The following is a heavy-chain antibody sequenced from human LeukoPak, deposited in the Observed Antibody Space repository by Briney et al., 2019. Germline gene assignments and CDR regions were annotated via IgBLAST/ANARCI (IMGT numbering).Heavy chain of an antibody. CDR3: ATYAGSYSKYFQH. J-gene: IGHJ1*01. V-gene: IGHV5-51*01. CDR2: IYPGDSDT. CDR1: EYSFTNYW. Sequence: GESLKISCKGSEYSFTNYWIGWVRQMPGKGLEWMGIIYPGDSDTRYSPSFQGQVTISADKSFSTAYLQWSSLKASDTAMYFCATYAGSYSKYFQHWGQGTLVTVSS. D-gene: IGHD3-10*01.